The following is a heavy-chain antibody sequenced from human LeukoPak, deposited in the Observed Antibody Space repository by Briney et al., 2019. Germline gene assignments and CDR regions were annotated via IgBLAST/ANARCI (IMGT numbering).Heavy chain of an antibody. CDR1: GGTFSSYA. Sequence: SVKVSCKASGGTFSSYAVSWVRQAPGQGLEWMGGIIPIFGTANYAQKFQGRVTITADKSTSTAYMELSSLRSEGTAVYYCARDLGYCSGGSYYGWFDPWGQGTLVTVSS. J-gene: IGHJ5*02. V-gene: IGHV1-69*06. CDR2: IIPIFGTA. D-gene: IGHD2-15*01. CDR3: ARDLGYCSGGSYYGWFDP.